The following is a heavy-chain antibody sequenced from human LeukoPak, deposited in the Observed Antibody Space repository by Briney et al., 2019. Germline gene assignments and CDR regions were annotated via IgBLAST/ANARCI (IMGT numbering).Heavy chain of an antibody. CDR2: IYYSGST. Sequence: SETLSLTCTVSGGSISSSSYYWGRIRQPPGKGLEWIGSIYYSGSTYYNPSLKSRVTISVDTSKNQFSLKLGSVTAADTAVYYCARRVYYYDSSGYYDYFDYWGQGTLVTVSS. V-gene: IGHV4-39*07. CDR1: GGSISSSSYY. D-gene: IGHD3-22*01. CDR3: ARRVYYYDSSGYYDYFDY. J-gene: IGHJ4*02.